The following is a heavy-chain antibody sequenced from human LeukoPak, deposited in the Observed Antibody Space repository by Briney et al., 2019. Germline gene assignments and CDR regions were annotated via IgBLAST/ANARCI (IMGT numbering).Heavy chain of an antibody. CDR3: ARDRGGSSGWYEFDC. Sequence: GGSLRLSCAASGFTVSSNYMSWVRQAPGKGLEWVSVIYSDGSTYYADSVKGRFTISRDNSKNTLYLQMNSLRAEDTAVYYCARDRGGSSGWYEFDCWGQGTLVTVSS. CDR2: IYSDGST. V-gene: IGHV3-66*01. CDR1: GFTVSSNY. J-gene: IGHJ4*02. D-gene: IGHD6-19*01.